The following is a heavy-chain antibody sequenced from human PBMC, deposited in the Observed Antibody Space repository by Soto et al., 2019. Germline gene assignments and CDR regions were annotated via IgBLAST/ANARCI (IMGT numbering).Heavy chain of an antibody. CDR3: ARDKDGSGSYSGY. J-gene: IGHJ4*02. V-gene: IGHV4-59*12. D-gene: IGHD3-10*01. Sequence: SETLSLTCTVSGGSISSYYWSWIRQPPGKGLEWIGYIYHSGSTYYNPSLRSRVTISVDTSKNQFSLKLSSVTAADTAVYYCARDKDGSGSYSGYWGQGTLVTVSS. CDR2: IYHSGST. CDR1: GGSISSYY.